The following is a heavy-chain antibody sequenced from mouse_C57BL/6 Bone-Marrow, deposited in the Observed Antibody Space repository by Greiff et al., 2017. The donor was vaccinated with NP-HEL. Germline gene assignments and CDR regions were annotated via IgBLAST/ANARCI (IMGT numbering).Heavy chain of an antibody. J-gene: IGHJ4*01. CDR1: GFTFSDYG. CDR3: AKIYYGNYVYAMDY. V-gene: IGHV5-17*01. D-gene: IGHD2-1*01. Sequence: EVKLMESGGGLVKPGGSLKLSCAASGFTFSDYGMHWVRQAPEKGLEWVAYISTGSSTIYYADTVKGRFTISRDNAKNTLFLQMTSLTSEDTAMYYCAKIYYGNYVYAMDYWGQGTSVTVAS. CDR2: ISTGSSTI.